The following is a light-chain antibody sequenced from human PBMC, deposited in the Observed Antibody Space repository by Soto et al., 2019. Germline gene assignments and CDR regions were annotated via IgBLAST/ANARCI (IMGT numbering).Light chain of an antibody. J-gene: IGKJ3*01. CDR1: QSVSSY. CDR2: DAS. Sequence: EIVFTQSPSTLSLSPGERATLSCRASQSVSSYLAWYQQKPGQAPRLLIYDASNRATGIPARFSGSGSGTDFTLTISSLEPEDFAVYYCQQRSNWPPRFTYGPGTKVDI. CDR3: QQRSNWPPRFT. V-gene: IGKV3-11*01.